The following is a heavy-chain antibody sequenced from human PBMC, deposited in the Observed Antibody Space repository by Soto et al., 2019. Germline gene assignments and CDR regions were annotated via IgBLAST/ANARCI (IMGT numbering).Heavy chain of an antibody. V-gene: IGHV1-69*12. Sequence: QVQLVQSGAEVKKPGSSVKVSCKASGGTFSSYAISWVRQAPGQGLEWMGGIIPIFGTANYAQKFQGRVTITADESTSTAYMELCSLRSEDTAVYYCARGKVSTLPFYFDYWGQGTLVTVSS. D-gene: IGHD6-6*01. CDR1: GGTFSSYA. CDR2: IIPIFGTA. J-gene: IGHJ4*02. CDR3: ARGKVSTLPFYFDY.